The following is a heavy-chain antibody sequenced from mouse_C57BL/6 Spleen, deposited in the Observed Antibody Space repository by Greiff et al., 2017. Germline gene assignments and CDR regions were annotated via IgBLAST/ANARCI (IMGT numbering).Heavy chain of an antibody. Sequence: QVHVKQSGAELVRPGASVKLSCKASGYTFTDYYINWVKQRPGQGLEWIARIYPGSGNTYYNEKFKGKATLTAEKSSSTAYMQLSSLTSEDSAVYFCARDGELGRAMDYWGQGTSVTVSS. CDR2: IYPGSGNT. CDR3: ARDGELGRAMDY. D-gene: IGHD4-1*01. J-gene: IGHJ4*01. V-gene: IGHV1-76*01. CDR1: GYTFTDYY.